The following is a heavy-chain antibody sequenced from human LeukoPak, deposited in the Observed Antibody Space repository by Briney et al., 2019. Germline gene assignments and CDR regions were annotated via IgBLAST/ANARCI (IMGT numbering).Heavy chain of an antibody. CDR2: MSSDSSFI. J-gene: IGHJ6*02. CDR3: ARGEVATTYYYGMDV. D-gene: IGHD5-12*01. V-gene: IGHV3-48*04. Sequence: QAGGSLRLSCVASGFTFRSYAMNWVRQAPGKGLEWVSYMSSDSSFINYADSVKGRFTISRDNAKNSLFLQMDSPRADDTAVYYCARGEVATTYYYGMDVWGQGTTVTVSS. CDR1: GFTFRSYA.